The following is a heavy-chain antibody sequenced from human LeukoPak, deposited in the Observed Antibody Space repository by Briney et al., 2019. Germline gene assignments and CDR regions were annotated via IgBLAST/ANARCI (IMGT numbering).Heavy chain of an antibody. CDR2: IGTAGDT. CDR3: ARALGGYFYYGMDV. D-gene: IGHD2-21*02. CDR1: GFTFSSYD. J-gene: IGHJ6*02. Sequence: GGSLRLSCAASGFTFSSYDMHWVRQATGKGLEWVSVIGTAGDTYYPGSVKGRFTISRENAKNSLYLQMNNLRAGDTAVYYCARALGGYFYYGMDVWGQGTTVTVSS. V-gene: IGHV3-13*01.